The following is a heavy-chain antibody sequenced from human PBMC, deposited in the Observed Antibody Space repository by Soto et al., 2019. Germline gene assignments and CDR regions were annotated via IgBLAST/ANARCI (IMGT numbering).Heavy chain of an antibody. Sequence: VGSLRLSCAASGFTFSSYAMSWVRQAPGKGLEWVSAISGSGGSTCYADSVKGRFTISRDNSKNTLYLQMNSLRAEDMAVYYCAKDIVATMGHYYYYGMDVWGQGTTVTVSS. D-gene: IGHD5-12*01. CDR3: AKDIVATMGHYYYYGMDV. J-gene: IGHJ6*02. V-gene: IGHV3-23*01. CDR2: ISGSGGST. CDR1: GFTFSSYA.